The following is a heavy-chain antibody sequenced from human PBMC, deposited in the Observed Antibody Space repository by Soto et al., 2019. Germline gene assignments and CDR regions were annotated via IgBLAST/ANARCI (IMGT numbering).Heavy chain of an antibody. V-gene: IGHV5-10-1*01. Sequence: GESVKISGKGSGCSFAVYCITWVLQKPWKGLEWMGRIDPSDSQTYYSPSFRGHVTISATKSITTVFLQWSSLRASDTAMYYCARQIYDSDTGPNFQYYFDSWGQGTPVTVSS. CDR1: GCSFAVYC. J-gene: IGHJ4*02. CDR3: ARQIYDSDTGPNFQYYFDS. D-gene: IGHD3-22*01. CDR2: IDPSDSQT.